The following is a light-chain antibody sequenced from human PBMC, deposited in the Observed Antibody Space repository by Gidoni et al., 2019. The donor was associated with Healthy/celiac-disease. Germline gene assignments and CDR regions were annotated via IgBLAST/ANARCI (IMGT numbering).Light chain of an antibody. CDR3: QQYGSSPPYT. J-gene: IGKJ2*01. Sequence: EIVLTPSPGPLSLSPGERATLSCRASQSVSSSYLAWYQQKPGQAPRLLIYGASSRATGIPDRFSGRGSRTDFTLTISRLKPADFAVYYCQQYGSSPPYTFGQGTKLGI. CDR2: GAS. V-gene: IGKV3-20*01. CDR1: QSVSSSY.